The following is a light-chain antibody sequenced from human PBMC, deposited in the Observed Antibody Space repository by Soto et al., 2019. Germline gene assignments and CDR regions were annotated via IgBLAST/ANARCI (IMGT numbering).Light chain of an antibody. Sequence: EIVLTQSPATLSLSPGERVTLSCRASQSVSSYFAWYQQKPGQAPTLLIYDASNRATGIPARFSGSGSGTDFTLTISSLEPEDFAVYYCQQRSNGPLTFGQGTRLEIK. J-gene: IGKJ5*01. CDR1: QSVSSY. CDR2: DAS. CDR3: QQRSNGPLT. V-gene: IGKV3-11*01.